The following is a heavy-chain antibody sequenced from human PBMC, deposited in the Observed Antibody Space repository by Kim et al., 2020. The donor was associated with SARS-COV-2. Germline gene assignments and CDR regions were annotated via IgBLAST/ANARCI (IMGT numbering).Heavy chain of an antibody. D-gene: IGHD2-15*01. Sequence: FQGRVTITADESTSTAYMELSSLRSEDTAVYYCARAYCSGGSCYSGNFDYWGQGTLVTVSS. V-gene: IGHV1-69*01. CDR3: ARAYCSGGSCYSGNFDY. J-gene: IGHJ4*02.